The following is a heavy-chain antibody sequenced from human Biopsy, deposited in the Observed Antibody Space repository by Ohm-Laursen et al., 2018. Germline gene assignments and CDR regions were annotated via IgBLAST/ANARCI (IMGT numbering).Heavy chain of an antibody. Sequence: GTLSLTCFVSGGSIGGSGDYWSWIRQPPGKGLEWIGYISDTGTTNYNPSLRGRVAMSVDTSKNQFSLQLTSVTAADTAMFFCARLFRLDDYWNDDPPDGFDVWGQGTMVTVSS. J-gene: IGHJ3*01. CDR2: ISDTGTT. V-gene: IGHV4-61*08. CDR1: GGSIGGSGDY. D-gene: IGHD3-3*01. CDR3: ARLFRLDDYWNDDPPDGFDV.